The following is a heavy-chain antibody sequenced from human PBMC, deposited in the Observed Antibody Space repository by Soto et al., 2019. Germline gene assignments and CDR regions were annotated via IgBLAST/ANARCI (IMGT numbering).Heavy chain of an antibody. CDR2: IYPGDSDT. D-gene: IGHD5-18*01. CDR3: ARRGGYSYGYDYYYYYGMDV. Sequence: PGESLKISCKGSGYSFTSYWIGWVRQMPGKGLEWMGIIYPGDSDTRYSPSFQGQVTISADKSISTAYLQWSSLKASDTAMYYCARRGGYSYGYDYYYYYGMDVWGQGTTVTVSS. CDR1: GYSFTSYW. V-gene: IGHV5-51*01. J-gene: IGHJ6*02.